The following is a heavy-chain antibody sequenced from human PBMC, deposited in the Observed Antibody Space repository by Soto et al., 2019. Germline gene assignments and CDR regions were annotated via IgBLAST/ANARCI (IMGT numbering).Heavy chain of an antibody. V-gene: IGHV5-51*01. CDR3: ARGCCSTTICDPCFDP. J-gene: IGHJ5*02. CDR2: IYPGDSDT. Sequence: PVEPLKISWTGVGYSFTNYWIGWVRQMPGKGLEWMGIIYPGDSDTRYSPSFQGQLTSSADKSITTSYLQWSSLKASDTAMYYCARGCCSTTICDPCFDPWGQGTLVTVSS. D-gene: IGHD2-2*01. CDR1: GYSFTNYW.